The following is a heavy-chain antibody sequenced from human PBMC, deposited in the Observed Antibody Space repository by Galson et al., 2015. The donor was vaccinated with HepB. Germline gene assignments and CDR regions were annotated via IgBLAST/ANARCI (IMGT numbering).Heavy chain of an antibody. V-gene: IGHV3-30*18. J-gene: IGHJ6*02. CDR1: GFTFSSYG. D-gene: IGHD3-10*01. Sequence: SLRLSCAASGFTFSSYGMHWVRQAPGKGLEWVAVISYDGSNKYYADSVKGRFTISRDNSKNTLYLQMNSLRAEDTAVYYCAKDKWFGEYVARKSWGTTYYYGMDVWGQGTTVTVSS. CDR3: AKDKWFGEYVARKSWGTTYYYGMDV. CDR2: ISYDGSNK.